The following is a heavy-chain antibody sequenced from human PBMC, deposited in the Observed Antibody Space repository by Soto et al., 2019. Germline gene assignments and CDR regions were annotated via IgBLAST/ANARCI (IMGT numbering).Heavy chain of an antibody. CDR3: ARDDATYCGGDCYRYFYYGMDV. CDR1: GGTFSNHA. V-gene: IGHV1-69*13. D-gene: IGHD2-21*02. CDR2: IIPMFPTA. J-gene: IGHJ6*02. Sequence: SVKVSCKASGGTFSNHAISWVRQAPGQGLEWVGGIIPMFPTADYAQRFQGRVTITADDSTTTVYMELSGLRSEDTAMYYCARDDATYCGGDCYRYFYYGMDVWGQGTTVTVSS.